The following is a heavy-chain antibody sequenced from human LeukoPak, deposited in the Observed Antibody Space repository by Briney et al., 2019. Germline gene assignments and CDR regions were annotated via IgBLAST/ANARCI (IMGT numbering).Heavy chain of an antibody. CDR1: GFSLSTNGVG. D-gene: IGHD1-1*01. CDR2: IYWDDDK. V-gene: IGHV2-5*02. Sequence: SGPTLVKPTQTLTLTCTFSGFSLSTNGVGVGWIRQPPGQALEWLAFIYWDDDKRYSPSLKSRLTIAKDTSKNHVVLTLTNMQSVDTATYFCARYRLFPNFFDPWGQGTLVTVSS. J-gene: IGHJ5*02. CDR3: ARYRLFPNFFDP.